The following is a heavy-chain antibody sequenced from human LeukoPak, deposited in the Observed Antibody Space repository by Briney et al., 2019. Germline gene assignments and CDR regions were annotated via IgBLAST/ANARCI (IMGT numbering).Heavy chain of an antibody. CDR3: ARGRSFRGGYVSRWLDP. J-gene: IGHJ5*02. CDR1: GYTFTSFH. Sequence: ASVKVSCKTSGYTFTSFHMHWVRQAPGQGLEWMGMIDPSGGSTTYAQNFQGRVTMTRDTSTNTFYMELSSLRFDDTAIYFCARGRSFRGGYVSRWLDPGGQGTLVTVSS. V-gene: IGHV1-46*01. CDR2: IDPSGGST. D-gene: IGHD3-10*01.